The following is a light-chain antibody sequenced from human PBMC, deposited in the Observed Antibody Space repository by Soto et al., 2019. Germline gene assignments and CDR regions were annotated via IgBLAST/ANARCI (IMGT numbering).Light chain of an antibody. J-gene: IGKJ1*01. CDR1: QSVSNY. CDR3: QQYHNWPA. Sequence: EIVLRQSPATLSLSPGERATLSCRASQSVSNYLAWYQQKPGQAPRLLMYDASNRATGVPARFSGSGSGTDFTLTISSLEPEDFAVYYCQQYHNWPAFGQGTKVDIK. V-gene: IGKV3-11*01. CDR2: DAS.